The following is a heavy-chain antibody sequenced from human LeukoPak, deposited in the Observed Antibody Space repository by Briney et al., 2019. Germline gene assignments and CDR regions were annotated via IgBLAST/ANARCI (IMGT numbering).Heavy chain of an antibody. D-gene: IGHD4-23*01. CDR3: AREWRGSPFYDYGGNTTPSWFDP. CDR1: GGTFSSYA. CDR2: IIPIFGTA. V-gene: IGHV1-69*05. J-gene: IGHJ5*02. Sequence: SVKVSCKASGGTFSSYAISWVRQAPGQGLEWMGGIIPIFGTANYAQKFQGRVTITTDESTSTAYMELSSLRSEDTAVYYCAREWRGSPFYDYGGNTTPSWFDPWGQGTLVTVSS.